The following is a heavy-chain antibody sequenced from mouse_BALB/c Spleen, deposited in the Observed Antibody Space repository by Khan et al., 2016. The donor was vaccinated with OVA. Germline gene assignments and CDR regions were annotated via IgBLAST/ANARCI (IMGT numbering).Heavy chain of an antibody. Sequence: EVQLLETGPGLLKPSQSLSLTCTVTGYSITSDYAWNWIRQFPGNKLEWMGYISYSGVTSYTPSLKSRISITRDTSKNQFFLQLNSVTTEDTATYYCARGNYYGYYFDYWGQGTTLTVSS. CDR2: ISYSGVT. D-gene: IGHD1-1*01. V-gene: IGHV3-2*02. J-gene: IGHJ2*01. CDR1: GYSITSDYA. CDR3: ARGNYYGYYFDY.